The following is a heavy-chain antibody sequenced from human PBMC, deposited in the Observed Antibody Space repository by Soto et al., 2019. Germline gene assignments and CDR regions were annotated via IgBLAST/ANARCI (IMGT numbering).Heavy chain of an antibody. D-gene: IGHD2-15*01. V-gene: IGHV1-69*01. Sequence: QVQLVQSGAEVKKPGSSVKVSCKASGGTFSSYAISWMRQAPGQGLEWMGGIIPIFGTANYAQKFQGRVTITADESTSTAYMELSSLRSEDTAVYYCARDGYCSGGSCYYDAFDIWGQGTMVTVSS. CDR3: ARDGYCSGGSCYYDAFDI. J-gene: IGHJ3*02. CDR2: IIPIFGTA. CDR1: GGTFSSYA.